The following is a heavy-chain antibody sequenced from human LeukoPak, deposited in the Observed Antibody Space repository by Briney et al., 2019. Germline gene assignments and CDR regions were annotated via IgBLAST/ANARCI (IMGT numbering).Heavy chain of an antibody. J-gene: IGHJ4*02. V-gene: IGHV4-4*07. D-gene: IGHD4-17*01. CDR1: GGSISSHY. Sequence: SETLSLTCSVSGGSISSHYWSWIRRPAGKGLEWIGRMFSSENTIYNPSLKGRVTMSVDTSKNQFSLKLSSVTAADTAVYYCVRDLGSSTVTTAFDYWGQGTLVTVSS. CDR3: VRDLGSSTVTTAFDY. CDR2: MFSSENT.